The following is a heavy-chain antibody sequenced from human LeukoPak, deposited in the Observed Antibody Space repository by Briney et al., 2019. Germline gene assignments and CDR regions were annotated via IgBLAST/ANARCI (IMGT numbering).Heavy chain of an antibody. V-gene: IGHV3-23*01. CDR2: ISDSGGST. CDR1: GFTFSSYA. D-gene: IGHD6-19*01. J-gene: IGHJ5*02. CDR3: AKDLSRAVAADWFDP. Sequence: PGGSLRLSCAASGFTFSSYAMSWVRQAPGKGLEWVSSISDSGGSTYHADSVKGRFTISRDNSKNTLYLQMTNLRAADTAVYYCAKDLSRAVAADWFDPWDQGSLVTVSS.